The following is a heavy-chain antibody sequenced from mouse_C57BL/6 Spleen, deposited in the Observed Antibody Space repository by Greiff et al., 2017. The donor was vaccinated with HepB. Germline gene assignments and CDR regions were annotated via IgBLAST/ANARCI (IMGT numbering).Heavy chain of an antibody. D-gene: IGHD1-1*01. CDR2: IYPGSGST. CDR1: GYTFTSYW. Sequence: QVQLQQPGAELVKPGASVKMSCKASGYTFTSYWITWVKQRPGQGLEWIGDIYPGSGSTNYNEKFKSKATLTVDTSSSTAYMQLSSLTSEDSAVYYCAFTTVVGDYFDYWGQGTTLTVSS. V-gene: IGHV1-55*01. J-gene: IGHJ2*01. CDR3: AFTTVVGDYFDY.